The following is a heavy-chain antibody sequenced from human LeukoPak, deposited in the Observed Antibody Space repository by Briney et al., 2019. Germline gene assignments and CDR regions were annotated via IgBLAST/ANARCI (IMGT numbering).Heavy chain of an antibody. D-gene: IGHD1-1*01. CDR2: INPNSGGT. J-gene: IGHJ6*02. Sequence: ASVKVSCKASGYTFTGYYMHWVRQAPGQGLEWMGWINPNSGGTNYAQKFQGWVTTARDTSISTAYMELSRLRSDDTAVYYCARDFLGTTGQSYYGMDVWGQGTTVTVSS. CDR1: GYTFTGYY. V-gene: IGHV1-2*04. CDR3: ARDFLGTTGQSYYGMDV.